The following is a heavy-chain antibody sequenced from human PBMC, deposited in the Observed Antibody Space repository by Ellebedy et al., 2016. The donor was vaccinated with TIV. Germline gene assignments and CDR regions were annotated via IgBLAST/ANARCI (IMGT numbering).Heavy chain of an antibody. J-gene: IGHJ3*02. D-gene: IGHD3-9*01. CDR3: ARVGYDILTGYYRGAFDI. CDR2: IWYDGSNK. V-gene: IGHV3-33*01. Sequence: GGSLRLXXAASGFTFSSYGMHWVRQAPGKGLEWVAVIWYDGSNKYYADSVKGRFTISRDNSKNTLYLQMNSLRAEDTAVYYCARVGYDILTGYYRGAFDIWGHGTMVTVSS. CDR1: GFTFSSYG.